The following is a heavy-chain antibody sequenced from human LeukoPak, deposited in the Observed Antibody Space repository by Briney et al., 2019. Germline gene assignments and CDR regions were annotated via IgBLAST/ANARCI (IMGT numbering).Heavy chain of an antibody. V-gene: IGHV3-30*02. J-gene: IGHJ4*02. CDR2: IRYDGSNK. CDR1: GFTFSSYG. Sequence: PGGSLRLSCAASGFTFSSYGMHWVRQAPGKRLEWVAFIRYDGSNKYYADSVKGRFTISRDNSKNTLYLQMNSLRAEDTAVYYCANIGRDIVVVPGDYWGQGTLVTVSS. CDR3: ANIGRDIVVVPGDY. D-gene: IGHD2-2*01.